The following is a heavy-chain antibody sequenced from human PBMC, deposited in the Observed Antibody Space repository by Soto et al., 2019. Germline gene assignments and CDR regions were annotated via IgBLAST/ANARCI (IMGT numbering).Heavy chain of an antibody. J-gene: IGHJ3*02. Sequence: QVQLVESGGGVVQPGRSLRLSCAASGFTFSSYGMHWVRQAPGKGLEWVGVITCDGSNKFYADSVKGRFTISRENSKNTLYLQMNSLRAEDAAVYYCAKDWRELIPGDAFAIWGQGTMVTVSS. CDR2: ITCDGSNK. D-gene: IGHD1-26*01. V-gene: IGHV3-30*18. CDR1: GFTFSSYG. CDR3: AKDWRELIPGDAFAI.